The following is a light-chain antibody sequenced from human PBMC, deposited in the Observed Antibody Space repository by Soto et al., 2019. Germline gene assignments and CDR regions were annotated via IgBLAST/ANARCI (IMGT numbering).Light chain of an antibody. V-gene: IGKV3-11*01. CDR2: DAS. J-gene: IGKJ4*01. CDR3: QQRRNWPLT. CDR1: QSVSSY. Sequence: EIVLTQSPATLSLSPGERATLSCRASQSVSSYLAWYQQKPGQAPRLLIYDASNRATGIPARFSGSGSGTDFTLPISRLEPEDFAVYYCQQRRNWPLTFGGGTKVEIK.